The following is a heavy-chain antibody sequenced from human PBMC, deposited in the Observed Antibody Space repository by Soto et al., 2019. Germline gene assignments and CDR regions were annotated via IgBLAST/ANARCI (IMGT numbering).Heavy chain of an antibody. Sequence: QVQLVQSGAEVKKPGASVKVSCKASGYTFTHYGISWVRQAPGQGLEWMGWIRTYNLNTSSAQKLQGRVTMTTDTSTNTAYMELRSLRSDDRAVYYSARDRYCSGGSCFNYAMDVWGQGTTVTVSS. J-gene: IGHJ6*02. CDR1: GYTFTHYG. D-gene: IGHD2-15*01. CDR2: IRTYNLNT. CDR3: ARDRYCSGGSCFNYAMDV. V-gene: IGHV1-18*01.